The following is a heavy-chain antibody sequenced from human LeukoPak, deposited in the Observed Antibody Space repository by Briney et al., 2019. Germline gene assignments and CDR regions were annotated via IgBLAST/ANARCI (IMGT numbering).Heavy chain of an antibody. CDR2: INHSGST. CDR1: GGSFSGYY. Sequence: PSETLSLTRGVFGGSFSGYYWSWIRQPPGKGLEWIGEINHSGSTNYNPSLKSRVTISVDTSKNQFSLKLSSVTAADTAVYYCARDRAPYCSSTSCYQGHDYWGQGTLVTVSS. CDR3: ARDRAPYCSSTSCYQGHDY. J-gene: IGHJ4*02. V-gene: IGHV4-34*01. D-gene: IGHD2-2*01.